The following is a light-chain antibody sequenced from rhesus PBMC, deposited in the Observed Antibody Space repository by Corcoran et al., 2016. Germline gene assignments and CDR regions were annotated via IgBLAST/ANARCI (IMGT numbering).Light chain of an antibody. CDR2: KTS. V-gene: IGKV1-74*01. CDR1: ENVYNY. J-gene: IGKJ3*01. Sequence: DILMTQSPSSLSASVGDRVTITCRASENVYNYLHWYQQKPGKAPNLLIYKTSTLHSGVPSRFSGSGSGTDFTLTLSSLQPEDFATYYCQHSYGTPFTFGPGTKLDIK. CDR3: QHSYGTPFT.